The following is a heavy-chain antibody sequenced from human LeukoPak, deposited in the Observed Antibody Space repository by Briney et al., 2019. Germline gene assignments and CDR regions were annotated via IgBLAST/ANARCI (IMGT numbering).Heavy chain of an antibody. D-gene: IGHD3-10*01. CDR1: GGSISSYY. CDR2: IYYSGGT. V-gene: IGHV4-59*08. J-gene: IGHJ5*02. CDR3: ARHDYYGSGPRNWFDP. Sequence: PSETLSLTCTVSGGSISSYYWSWIRQPPGKGLEWIGYIYYSGGTNYNPSLKSRVTISVDTSKNQFSLKLSSVTAADTAVYYCARHDYYGSGPRNWFDPWGQGTLVTVSS.